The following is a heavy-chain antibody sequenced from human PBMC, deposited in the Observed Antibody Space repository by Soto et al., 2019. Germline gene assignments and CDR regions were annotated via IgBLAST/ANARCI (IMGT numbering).Heavy chain of an antibody. J-gene: IGHJ4*02. CDR2: ISSSSSYT. V-gene: IGHV3-11*05. CDR1: GFPFSDYY. D-gene: IGHD3-22*01. Sequence: GGSLRLSCAASGFPFSDYYMILIRPAPGKGLEWVSYISSSSSYTKYEDSVKGRFTISRDNAKKSLYLQMNSLRAEDTAVYYCARDFPYYDSSGYSLPDYWGQGTLVTVSS. CDR3: ARDFPYYDSSGYSLPDY.